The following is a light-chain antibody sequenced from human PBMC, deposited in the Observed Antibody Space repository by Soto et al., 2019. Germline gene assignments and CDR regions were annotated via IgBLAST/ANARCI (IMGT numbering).Light chain of an antibody. V-gene: IGKV3-15*01. CDR2: GAS. J-gene: IGKJ2*01. Sequence: EIVMTQSPATLSVSPGERATLSCRASQSVSSNLAWYQQKPGQAPRLLIYGASTRATGIPARFSGSGSGTEFTLTISSLQFEDFAVYYCQLYDNRPTLYTFGQETKLEIK. CDR1: QSVSSN. CDR3: QLYDNRPTLYT.